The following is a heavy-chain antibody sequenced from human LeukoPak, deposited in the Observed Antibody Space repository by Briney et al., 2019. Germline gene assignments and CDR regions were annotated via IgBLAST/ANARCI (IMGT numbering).Heavy chain of an antibody. J-gene: IGHJ5*02. V-gene: IGHV4-39*01. Sequence: SETLSLTCTVSGGSISSSSYYWGWIRQPPGRGLEWIGSIYYSGSTYYNPSLKSRVTISVDTSKNHFSLKLISVTAADTAVYYCARQITMVRGVTVTDWFDPWGQGTLVTVSS. CDR1: GGSISSSSYY. D-gene: IGHD3-10*01. CDR2: IYYSGST. CDR3: ARQITMVRGVTVTDWFDP.